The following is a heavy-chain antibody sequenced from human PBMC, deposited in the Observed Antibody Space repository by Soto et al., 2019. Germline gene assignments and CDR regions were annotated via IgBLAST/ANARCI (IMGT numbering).Heavy chain of an antibody. D-gene: IGHD6-19*01. V-gene: IGHV1-18*01. CDR3: ARATGYTSGLADY. CDR2: ISAYNGNT. J-gene: IGHJ4*02. Sequence: GASVKVSCKASGYTFNIYGIIWVRQAPGQGLEWMGWISAYNGNTNYAQRFQGRVAMTTGTSTTTAYMELNNLRPDDTAVYYCARATGYTSGLADYWGQGTVVTVSS. CDR1: GYTFNIYG.